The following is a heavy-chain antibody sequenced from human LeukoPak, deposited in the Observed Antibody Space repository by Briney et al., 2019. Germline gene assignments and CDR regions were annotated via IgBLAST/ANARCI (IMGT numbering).Heavy chain of an antibody. V-gene: IGHV1-46*01. CDR3: ATRLGSSWHKWDYFDY. J-gene: IGHJ4*02. CDR1: RYTFPNYH. D-gene: IGHD6-13*01. Sequence: GASVKVSCKXSRYTFPNYHIHWVRQAPGQGLEWLGMINPSGGSTAYAQKFQGRVTMTRDTSTSTVYMDLGSLRSEDTAVYYCATRLGSSWHKWDYFDYWGQGTLVTVSS. CDR2: INPSGGST.